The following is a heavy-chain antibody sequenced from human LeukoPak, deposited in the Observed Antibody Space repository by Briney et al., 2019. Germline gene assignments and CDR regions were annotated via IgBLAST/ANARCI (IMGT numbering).Heavy chain of an antibody. CDR3: AKGIYSSGWSYFDY. D-gene: IGHD6-19*01. CDR2: LSGSGITT. CDR1: GFTFSSYA. V-gene: IGHV3-23*01. Sequence: GGSLRLSCAASGFTFSSYAMTWVRQAPGKGLEWVSTLSGSGITTYYADSVKGRFTISRDNSKNTLHLQMNSLRAEDTAVYYCAKGIYSSGWSYFDYWGHGTLVTVSS. J-gene: IGHJ4*01.